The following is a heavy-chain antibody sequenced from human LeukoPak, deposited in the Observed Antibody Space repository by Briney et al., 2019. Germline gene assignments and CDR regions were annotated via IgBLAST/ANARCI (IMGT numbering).Heavy chain of an antibody. J-gene: IGHJ4*02. Sequence: GGSLRLSCSASGFTLRSYAIGWLRQAPGKGLEWVSAISDTGDKTYYADSVKGRFTISRDNSRNTLYLQMSRLRAEDTALFYCAKMTDSNPYSSGTFDSWGQGTLVTVSS. CDR1: GFTLRSYA. D-gene: IGHD3-10*01. CDR2: ISDTGDKT. CDR3: AKMTDSNPYSSGTFDS. V-gene: IGHV3-23*01.